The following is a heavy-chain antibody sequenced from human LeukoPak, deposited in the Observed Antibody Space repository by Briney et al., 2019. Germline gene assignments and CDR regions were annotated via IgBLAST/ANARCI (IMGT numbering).Heavy chain of an antibody. J-gene: IGHJ4*02. CDR2: IKQDGSEK. D-gene: IGHD3-22*01. CDR3: ARARVYYDSSGYYALGNYLDY. V-gene: IGHV3-7*01. Sequence: GGSLRLSCAASGFTFSSYWMSWVRQAPGKGLEWVANIKQDGSEKYYVDSVKGRFTISRDNAKNSLYLQMNSLRAEDTAVYYCARARVYYDSSGYYALGNYLDYWGQGTLVTVSS. CDR1: GFTFSSYW.